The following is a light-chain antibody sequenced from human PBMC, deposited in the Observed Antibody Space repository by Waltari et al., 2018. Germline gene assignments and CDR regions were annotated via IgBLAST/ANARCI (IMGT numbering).Light chain of an antibody. CDR3: QQYNNLPLWT. CDR2: SVS. Sequence: RLRVGINFARYHRRPGRAPLLLSYSVSTRATGIPAMVSGSVSVTEFTLTISSLQSEDFSVYYCQQYNNLPLWTFGQGTKVEIK. CDR1: LRVGIN. V-gene: IGKV3-15*01. J-gene: IGKJ1*01.